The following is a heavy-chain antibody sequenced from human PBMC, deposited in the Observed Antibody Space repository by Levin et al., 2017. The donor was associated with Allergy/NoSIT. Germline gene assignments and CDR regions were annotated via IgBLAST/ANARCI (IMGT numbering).Heavy chain of an antibody. CDR2: IYSSGNS. Sequence: SETLSLTCNVSGDSISSGAYFWSWIRQPPGKGLEWIGYIYSSGNSYYNPSLKSRVSISVDTSKTQFFLNLSSVTAADTAVYYCAREKYYGGAGYQYYFDYWGQGTLVTVSS. V-gene: IGHV4-30-4*01. D-gene: IGHD3-10*01. CDR3: AREKYYGGAGYQYYFDY. J-gene: IGHJ4*02. CDR1: GDSISSGAYF.